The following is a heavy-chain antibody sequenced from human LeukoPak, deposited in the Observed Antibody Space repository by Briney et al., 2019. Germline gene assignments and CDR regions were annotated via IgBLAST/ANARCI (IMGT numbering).Heavy chain of an antibody. Sequence: SETLSLTCTVSGGSISSSSYYWGWIRQPPGKGLEWIGSIYYSGSTYYNPSLKSRVTIPVDTSKNQFSLKLSSVTAADTAVYYCARHVGGYSYGRPDYWGQGTLVTVSS. J-gene: IGHJ4*02. CDR2: IYYSGST. CDR1: GGSISSSSYY. CDR3: ARHVGGYSYGRPDY. D-gene: IGHD5-18*01. V-gene: IGHV4-39*01.